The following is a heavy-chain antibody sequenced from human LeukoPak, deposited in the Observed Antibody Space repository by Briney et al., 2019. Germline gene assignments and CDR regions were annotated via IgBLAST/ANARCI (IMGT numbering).Heavy chain of an antibody. J-gene: IGHJ4*02. V-gene: IGHV3-7*04. CDR3: GRGGWYYFDF. D-gene: IGHD6-19*01. Sequence: GESLRLSCAPSGSSFSCYWMRWVSQPHGRGLEWVACIKQEGREIYYMDSVKGRLTISTDNATNPLYLQTTSQRRADTAVYYCGRGGWYYFDFWGQGTLVTVPA. CDR1: GSSFSCYW. CDR2: IKQEGREI.